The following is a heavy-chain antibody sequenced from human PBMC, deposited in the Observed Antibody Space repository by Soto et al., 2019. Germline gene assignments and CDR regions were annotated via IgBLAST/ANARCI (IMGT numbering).Heavy chain of an antibody. Sequence: AETLSLTCTGSGCSISSYYWSWIRQPPGKGLEWIGYIYYSGSTNYNPSLKSRVTISVDTSKNQFSLKLSSVTAADTAVYYCARLDQYSSGWPRLDYWGQGTLVTVSS. CDR1: GCSISSYY. D-gene: IGHD6-19*01. CDR3: ARLDQYSSGWPRLDY. J-gene: IGHJ4*02. CDR2: IYYSGST. V-gene: IGHV4-59*08.